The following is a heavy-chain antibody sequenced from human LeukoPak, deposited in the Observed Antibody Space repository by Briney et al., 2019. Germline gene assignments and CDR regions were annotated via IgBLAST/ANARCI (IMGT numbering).Heavy chain of an antibody. Sequence: ASVKVSCKASGYTFTSYDINWVRQATGQGLEWMGWMNPNSGNTGYAQKFQGRVTMTRNTSISTAYMELRSLRSDDTAVYYCARVEVAYCGGDCYRAYFDYWGQGTLVTVSS. CDR2: MNPNSGNT. D-gene: IGHD2-21*02. J-gene: IGHJ4*02. CDR3: ARVEVAYCGGDCYRAYFDY. V-gene: IGHV1-8*01. CDR1: GYTFTSYD.